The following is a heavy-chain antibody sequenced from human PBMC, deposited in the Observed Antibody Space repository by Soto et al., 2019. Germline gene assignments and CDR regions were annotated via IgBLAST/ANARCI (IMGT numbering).Heavy chain of an antibody. CDR1: GFTFNNYA. Sequence: EVQLLESGGGLVQPGGSLRLSCAASGFTFNNYAMTWVRQAPGKGLEWVSAISGGGDTTSYADSVKGRFTVSGDGSKNTLYLHMSSLRAEDTALYYCAKGRGGSGSLTPRVDFWGQGTLVTVSS. V-gene: IGHV3-23*01. J-gene: IGHJ4*02. D-gene: IGHD3-10*01. CDR2: ISGGGDTT. CDR3: AKGRGGSGSLTPRVDF.